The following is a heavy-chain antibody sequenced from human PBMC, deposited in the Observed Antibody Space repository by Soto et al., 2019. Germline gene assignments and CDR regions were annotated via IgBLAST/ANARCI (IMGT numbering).Heavy chain of an antibody. CDR1: GFTFSSYW. D-gene: IGHD5-12*01. Sequence: GGSRTLSCAASGFTFSSYWMSWVRQAPGKGREWVANIKKDGSKKYYVDSVKGRFTISRDNDKNSLYLQMNSLRAEDTAVYYCARVLRGYSGFEDYYDYWGQGALVTVSS. V-gene: IGHV3-7*04. CDR2: IKKDGSKK. CDR3: ARVLRGYSGFEDYYDY. J-gene: IGHJ4*02.